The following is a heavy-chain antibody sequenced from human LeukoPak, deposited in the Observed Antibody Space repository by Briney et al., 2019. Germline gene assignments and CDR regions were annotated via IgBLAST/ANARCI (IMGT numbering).Heavy chain of an antibody. D-gene: IGHD3-10*01. CDR3: TRDSGTTGEVKFDP. V-gene: IGHV4-34*01. Sequence: PGGSLRLSCTASGFTFGDYAMSWIRQPPGKGLEWIGEINHSGSTNYNPSLKSRVTISVDTSKNQFSLKLSSVTAADTAVYYCTRDSGTTGEVKFDPWGQGTLVAVSS. CDR1: GFTFGDYA. CDR2: INHSGST. J-gene: IGHJ5*02.